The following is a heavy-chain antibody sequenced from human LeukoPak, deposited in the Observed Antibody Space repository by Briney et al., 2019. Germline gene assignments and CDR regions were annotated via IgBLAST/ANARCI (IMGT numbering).Heavy chain of an antibody. CDR3: ARDKYYDSSVGTIMGY. CDR1: GGTLSSYA. Sequence: SVKVSCKASGGTLSSYAISWVRQAPGQGLEWMGGIIPIFGTANYAQKFQGRVTMTRDTSTSTVYMELSSLRSEDTAVYYCARDKYYDSSVGTIMGYWGQGTLVTVSS. J-gene: IGHJ4*02. V-gene: IGHV1-69*05. CDR2: IIPIFGTA. D-gene: IGHD3-22*01.